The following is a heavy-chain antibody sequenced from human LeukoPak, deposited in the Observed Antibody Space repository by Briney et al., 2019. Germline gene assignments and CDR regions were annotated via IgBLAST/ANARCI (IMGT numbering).Heavy chain of an antibody. D-gene: IGHD3-3*01. CDR2: INPRDGET. CDR3: GRDWELRFHQGGLDY. Sequence: GASVKVSCKGSGYNFAGYYIHWVRQVPGQGLEWMGRINPRDGETSFAQKFQGRVTMTRDTSISTAYMELSGLRSDDTAVYYCGRDWELRFHQGGLDYWGQGTLVTVSS. V-gene: IGHV1-2*06. CDR1: GYNFAGYY. J-gene: IGHJ4*02.